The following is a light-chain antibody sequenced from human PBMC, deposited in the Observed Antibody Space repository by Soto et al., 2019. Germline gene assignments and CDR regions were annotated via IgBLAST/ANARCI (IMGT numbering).Light chain of an antibody. Sequence: EIVMTQSPATLSASPGERATLSCRASQSVSNNLAWYHQKPGQAPRLLIYGASTRATGIPARFSGSGSGTQFTLTISSLQPEDFAVYYCQQYNNWWTYGQGTKVEIK. CDR2: GAS. CDR3: QQYNNWWT. CDR1: QSVSNN. V-gene: IGKV3-15*01. J-gene: IGKJ1*01.